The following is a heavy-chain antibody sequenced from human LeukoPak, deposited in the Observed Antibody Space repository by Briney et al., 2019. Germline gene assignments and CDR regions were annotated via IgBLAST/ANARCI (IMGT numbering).Heavy chain of an antibody. CDR2: ISAYNGNT. V-gene: IGHV1-18*01. D-gene: IGHD3-3*01. J-gene: IGHJ4*02. Sequence: ASVKVSCKASGGTFSSYGISWVRQAPGQGLEWMGWISAYNGNTNYAQKLQGRVTMTTDTSTSTAYMELRSLRSDDTAVYYCARGVGGYDFWSGIGGFDYWGQGTLVTVSS. CDR3: ARGVGGYDFWSGIGGFDY. CDR1: GGTFSSYG.